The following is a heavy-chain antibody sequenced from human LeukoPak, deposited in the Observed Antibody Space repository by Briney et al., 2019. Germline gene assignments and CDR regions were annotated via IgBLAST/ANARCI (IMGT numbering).Heavy chain of an antibody. V-gene: IGHV4-39*07. CDR1: GGSISSSSYY. Sequence: SETLSLTCTVSGGSISSSSYYWGWIRQPPGKGLEWIGSIYYSGSTYYNPSLKSRVTISVDTSKNQFSLKLSSVTAADTAVYYCASRYYDILTGYLYFDYWGQGTLVTVSS. CDR2: IYYSGST. J-gene: IGHJ4*02. CDR3: ASRYYDILTGYLYFDY. D-gene: IGHD3-9*01.